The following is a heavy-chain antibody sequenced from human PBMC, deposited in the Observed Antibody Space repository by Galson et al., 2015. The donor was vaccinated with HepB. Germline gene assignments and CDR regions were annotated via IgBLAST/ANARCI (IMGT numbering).Heavy chain of an antibody. CDR3: AREPNYDISSYYFDY. J-gene: IGHJ4*02. Sequence: SLRLSCAASGFTFSNYPMNWVRQAPGKGLEWVSYISSSSSTIYYADSVKGRFTISRDNAKNSLYLQMNSLRAEDTAVYYCAREPNYDISSYYFDYWGQGTPVIVSS. D-gene: IGHD3-22*01. CDR2: ISSSSSTI. CDR1: GFTFSNYP. V-gene: IGHV3-48*01.